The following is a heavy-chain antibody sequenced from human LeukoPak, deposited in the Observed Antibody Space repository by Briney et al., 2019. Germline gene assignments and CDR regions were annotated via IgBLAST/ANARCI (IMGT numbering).Heavy chain of an antibody. Sequence: PGGSLRLSCAASGFTFNSYAMNWVRQAPGKGLEWVSVITSSGSTYYADSVKGRFTISRDNAKNTLYLQMNSLRAEDTAVYYCASIVGASGGWGQGTLVTVSS. CDR2: ITSSGST. J-gene: IGHJ4*02. D-gene: IGHD1-26*01. V-gene: IGHV3-23*01. CDR1: GFTFNSYA. CDR3: ASIVGASGG.